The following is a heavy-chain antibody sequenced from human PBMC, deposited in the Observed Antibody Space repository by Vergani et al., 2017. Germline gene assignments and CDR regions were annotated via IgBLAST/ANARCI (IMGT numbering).Heavy chain of an antibody. J-gene: IGHJ5*02. Sequence: EVQLVESGGGLVQPGGSLRLSCAASGFTFSSYWMSWVRQAPGKGLEWVANIKQDGSEKYYVDSVKGGFTISRDNAKNSLYLQMNSLRAEDTAVYYCAREPSWYRKNYNWFDPWGQGTLVTVSS. V-gene: IGHV3-7*01. D-gene: IGHD6-13*01. CDR3: AREPSWYRKNYNWFDP. CDR1: GFTFSSYW. CDR2: IKQDGSEK.